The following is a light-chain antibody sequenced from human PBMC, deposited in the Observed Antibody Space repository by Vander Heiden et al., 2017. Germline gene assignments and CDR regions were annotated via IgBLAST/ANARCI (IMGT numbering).Light chain of an antibody. J-gene: IGKJ1*01. Sequence: DIQMMQSPSTLSASVGDTVTITCRAGQSVGFWLAWYQQKPGKAPNLLIYKASSLESGVPSRFSGKGSGTEFTLTISSLQPDDFATYYCQKENSSPWTFGQRTKLEIK. CDR3: QKENSSPWT. CDR2: KAS. V-gene: IGKV1-5*03. CDR1: QSVGFW.